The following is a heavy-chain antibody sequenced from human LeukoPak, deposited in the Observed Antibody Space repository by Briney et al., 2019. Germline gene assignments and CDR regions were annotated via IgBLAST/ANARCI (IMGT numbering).Heavy chain of an antibody. Sequence: PGGSLRLSCEDSGFTFFSYWMSWVHQAPGKGLEWVANIKQDGSDKYYVDSVKGRFTISRDNAKNSLYLQMNSVRAEDTAVYYCARETYSSSWSAKFYYYYYMDVWGKGTTVTVSS. J-gene: IGHJ6*03. D-gene: IGHD6-13*01. V-gene: IGHV3-7*01. CDR3: ARETYSSSWSAKFYYYYYMDV. CDR1: GFTFFSYW. CDR2: IKQDGSDK.